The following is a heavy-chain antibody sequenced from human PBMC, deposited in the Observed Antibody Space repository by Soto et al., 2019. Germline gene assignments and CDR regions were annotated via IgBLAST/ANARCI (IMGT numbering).Heavy chain of an antibody. V-gene: IGHV4-31*03. D-gene: IGHD3-22*01. CDR2: IYYSGST. J-gene: IGHJ4*02. Sequence: PSETLSLTCTVSGGSISSGGYYWSWIRQHPGKGLEWIGYIYYSGSTYYNPSLKSRVTISVDTSKNQFSLKLSSVTAADTAVYYCATASYYYDSSGCLAGQIDYWGQGTLVTVSS. CDR3: ATASYYYDSSGCLAGQIDY. CDR1: GGSISSGGYY.